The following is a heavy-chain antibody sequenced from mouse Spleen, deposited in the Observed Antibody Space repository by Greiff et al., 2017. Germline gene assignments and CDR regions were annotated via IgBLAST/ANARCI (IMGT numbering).Heavy chain of an antibody. Sequence: VQLQQSGAELARPGASVKLSCKASGYTFTSYGISWVRQRTGQGLEWIGEFYPRSGNTYYNENFKGKATLTADKSSSTAYMELRSLTSEDSAVYFCARHDYDGAWFAYWGQGTLVTVSA. CDR3: ARHDYDGAWFAY. CDR2: FYPRSGNT. V-gene: IGHV1-81*01. CDR1: GYTFTSYG. D-gene: IGHD2-4*01. J-gene: IGHJ3*01.